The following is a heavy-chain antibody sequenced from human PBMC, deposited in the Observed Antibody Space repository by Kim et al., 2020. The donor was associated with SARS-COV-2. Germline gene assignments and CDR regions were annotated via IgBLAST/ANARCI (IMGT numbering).Heavy chain of an antibody. V-gene: IGHV4-59*01. Sequence: LKSRVTISVDTSKNQFSLKLSSVTAADTAVYYCARDVVGYSGSYRYFDYWGQGTLVTVSS. D-gene: IGHD1-26*01. CDR3: ARDVVGYSGSYRYFDY. J-gene: IGHJ4*02.